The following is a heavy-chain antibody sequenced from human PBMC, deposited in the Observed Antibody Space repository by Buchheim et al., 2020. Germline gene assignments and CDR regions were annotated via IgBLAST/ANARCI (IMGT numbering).Heavy chain of an antibody. Sequence: EVQLVESGGGLVQPGGSLRLSCAASGFTFSSYEMNWVRQAPGKGLEWGSYISSSGSTIYYADSVKGRLTISRDNAKNSLDLQMNSLRAEDTAVYYCASRTIAAADYWYFDLWGRGTL. D-gene: IGHD6-13*01. CDR3: ASRTIAAADYWYFDL. CDR2: ISSSGSTI. CDR1: GFTFSSYE. V-gene: IGHV3-48*03. J-gene: IGHJ2*01.